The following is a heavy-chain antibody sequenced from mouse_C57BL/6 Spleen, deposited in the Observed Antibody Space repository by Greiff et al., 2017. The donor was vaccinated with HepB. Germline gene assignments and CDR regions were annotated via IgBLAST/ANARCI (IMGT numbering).Heavy chain of an antibody. CDR3: ATVTGTRWYFDV. D-gene: IGHD4-1*01. J-gene: IGHJ1*03. Sequence: VQLQQPGAELVKPGASVKMSCKASGYTFTSYWITWVKQRPGQGLEWIGDIYPGSGSTNYNEKFKSKATLTVDTSSSTAYMQLSSLTSEDSAVYYCATVTGTRWYFDVWGTGTTVTVSS. V-gene: IGHV1-55*01. CDR2: IYPGSGST. CDR1: GYTFTSYW.